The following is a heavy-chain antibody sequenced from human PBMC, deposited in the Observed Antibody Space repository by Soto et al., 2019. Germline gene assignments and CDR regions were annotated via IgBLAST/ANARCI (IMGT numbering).Heavy chain of an antibody. D-gene: IGHD5-12*01. CDR3: ARNSGYAVVYYFDY. V-gene: IGHV1-69*01. CDR2: IIPIFGTA. CDR1: GGTFSSYA. Sequence: QVQLVQSGAEVKKPGSSVKVSCKASGGTFSSYATSWVRQAPGQGLEWMGGIIPIFGTANYAQKFQGRVTITADESTSTAYMELSSLRSEDTAVYYCARNSGYAVVYYFDYWGQGTLVTVSS. J-gene: IGHJ4*02.